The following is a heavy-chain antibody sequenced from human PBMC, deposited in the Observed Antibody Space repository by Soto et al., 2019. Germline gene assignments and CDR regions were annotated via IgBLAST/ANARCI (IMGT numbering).Heavy chain of an antibody. CDR2: IYYSGST. J-gene: IGHJ6*02. CDR1: GDSVSNGFYY. V-gene: IGHV4-61*01. Sequence: SETLSLTCTASGDSVSNGFYYWTWIRQSPVKGLEWIGNIYYSGSTEYNPSLTSRVSISIDMSKNQLSLTLTSVTAADTAVYYCARGLGVIDGYNYPYYYGMDVWGQGTTVTVSS. CDR3: ARGLGVIDGYNYPYYYGMDV. D-gene: IGHD3-16*02.